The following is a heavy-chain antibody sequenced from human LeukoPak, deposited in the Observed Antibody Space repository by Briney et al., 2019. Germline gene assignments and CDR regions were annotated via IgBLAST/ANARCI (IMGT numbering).Heavy chain of an antibody. Sequence: PSETLSLTCTVSGGSISSSSYYWGWIRQPPGKGLEGIVSIYYSGNTYCNPALKSRVTISVDTSKNQFSLKLSSVTAADTAVYDCARLGYYDSSGYFDYWGQGTLVTVSS. CDR1: GGSISSSSYY. J-gene: IGHJ4*02. CDR3: ARLGYYDSSGYFDY. D-gene: IGHD3-22*01. CDR2: IYYSGNT. V-gene: IGHV4-39*01.